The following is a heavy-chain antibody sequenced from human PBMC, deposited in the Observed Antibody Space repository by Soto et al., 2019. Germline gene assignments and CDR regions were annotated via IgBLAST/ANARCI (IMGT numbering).Heavy chain of an antibody. Sequence: TGGSLRLSCAASGFTFSSYAMHWVRQAPGKGLEWVAVISYDGSNKYYADSVKGRFTISRDNSKNTLYLQMNSLRAEDTAVYYCARVGRSIAVAGYDYYYYGMDVWGQGTTVTVSS. V-gene: IGHV3-30-3*01. CDR1: GFTFSSYA. CDR3: ARVGRSIAVAGYDYYYYGMDV. CDR2: ISYDGSNK. J-gene: IGHJ6*02. D-gene: IGHD6-19*01.